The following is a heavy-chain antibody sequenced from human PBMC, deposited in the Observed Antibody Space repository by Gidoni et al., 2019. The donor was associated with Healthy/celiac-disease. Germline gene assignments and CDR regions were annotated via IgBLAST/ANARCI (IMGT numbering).Heavy chain of an antibody. J-gene: IGHJ3*02. Sequence: QVQLGQSGAAVKRPGATVKVSCTAPGYNFTGYYMHWVRQPPGQGLEWMGRINPNCGGTNYAQKFQGRVTMTSDTSIRTAYMELSRLRSDDTAVYYCARASMGSFDIWGQGTMVTVSS. CDR3: ARASMGSFDI. V-gene: IGHV1-2*06. CDR1: GYNFTGYY. CDR2: INPNCGGT. D-gene: IGHD6-6*01.